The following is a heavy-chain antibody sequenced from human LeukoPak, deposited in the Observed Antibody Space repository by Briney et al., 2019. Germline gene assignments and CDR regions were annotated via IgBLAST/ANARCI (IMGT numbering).Heavy chain of an antibody. Sequence: SETLSLTCAVYGGSFSGYYWSWIRQPPGKGLEWIGEINHSGSTNYNPSLKSRVTISVDTSKNQFSLKLSSVTAADTAVYYCARVNTFSRVDFTIFGVVIKNNWFDPWGQGTLVTVSS. CDR1: GGSFSGYY. CDR2: INHSGST. V-gene: IGHV4-34*01. J-gene: IGHJ5*02. D-gene: IGHD3-3*01. CDR3: ARVNTFSRVDFTIFGVVIKNNWFDP.